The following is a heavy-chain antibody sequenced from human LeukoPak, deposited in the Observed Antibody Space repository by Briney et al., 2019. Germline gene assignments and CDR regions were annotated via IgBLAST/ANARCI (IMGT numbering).Heavy chain of an antibody. CDR3: ARETRDYDFWSGYYKFGWFDP. CDR1: GFTVSSNY. V-gene: IGHV3-66*01. CDR2: IYSGGST. J-gene: IGHJ5*02. D-gene: IGHD3-3*01. Sequence: PGGSLRLSCAASGFTVSSNYMSWVRQAPGKGLEWVSVIYSGGSTYYADSVKGRFTISRDNSKNTLYLQMGSLRAEDMAVYYCARETRDYDFWSGYYKFGWFDPWGQGTLVTVSS.